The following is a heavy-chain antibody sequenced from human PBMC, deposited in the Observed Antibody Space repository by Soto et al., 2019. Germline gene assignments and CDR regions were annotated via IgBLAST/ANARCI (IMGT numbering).Heavy chain of an antibody. Sequence: VQLVESGGGLVQPGRSLRLSCAASGFTFSGYGMHWVRHAPGKGLEWVALISYDGGNKCYTESVRGRFTISRDNAKPTLYLQRNSLRAPDTAVYFCAKESNVYSISWYRSGMHVWGQGTPVIVSS. V-gene: IGHV3-30*18. D-gene: IGHD6-13*01. CDR3: AKESNVYSISWYRSGMHV. CDR2: ISYDGGNK. CDR1: GFTFSGYG. J-gene: IGHJ6*02.